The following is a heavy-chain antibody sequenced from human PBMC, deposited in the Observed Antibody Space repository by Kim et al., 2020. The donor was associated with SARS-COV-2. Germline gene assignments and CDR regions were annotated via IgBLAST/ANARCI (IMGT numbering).Heavy chain of an antibody. CDR2: ISSSSSYI. V-gene: IGHV3-21*01. D-gene: IGHD6-19*01. J-gene: IGHJ3*02. Sequence: GGSLRLSCAASGFTFSSYSMNWVRQAPGKGLEWVSSISSSSSYIYYADSVKGRFTISRDNAKNSLYLQMNSLRAEDTAVYYCARVDAVAGTDDAFDIWGQGTMVTVSS. CDR1: GFTFSSYS. CDR3: ARVDAVAGTDDAFDI.